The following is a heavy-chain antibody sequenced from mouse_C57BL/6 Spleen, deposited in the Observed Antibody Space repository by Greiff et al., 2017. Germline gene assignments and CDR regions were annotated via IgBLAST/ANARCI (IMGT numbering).Heavy chain of an antibody. Sequence: EVKVVESGGDLVKPGGPLKLSCAASGFTFSSYGMSWVRQTPDKRLEWVATISSGGSYTYYPDSVKGRFTISRDNAKNTLYLQMSSLKSEDTAMYYCARHSVFITTVVRGYFDVWGTGTTVTVSS. D-gene: IGHD1-1*01. CDR2: ISSGGSYT. V-gene: IGHV5-6*01. J-gene: IGHJ1*03. CDR3: ARHSVFITTVVRGYFDV. CDR1: GFTFSSYG.